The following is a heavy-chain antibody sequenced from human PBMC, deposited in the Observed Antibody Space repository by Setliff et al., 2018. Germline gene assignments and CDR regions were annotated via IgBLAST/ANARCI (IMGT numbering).Heavy chain of an antibody. CDR2: ISDSSLHI. CDR1: VFPFSISS. Sequence: PGESLKISCAASVFPFSISSMHWVRQAPGKGLEWVSSISDSSLHIYYRDSVKGRFTIFRDNAKESLYLQMNSLRAEDTAVYYCARDRDDIVVVPAPMGRGVDYESSYYYHYMDVWGKGTTVTVSS. D-gene: IGHD2-2*01. CDR3: ARDRDDIVVVPAPMGRGVDYESSYYYHYMDV. V-gene: IGHV3-21*01. J-gene: IGHJ6*03.